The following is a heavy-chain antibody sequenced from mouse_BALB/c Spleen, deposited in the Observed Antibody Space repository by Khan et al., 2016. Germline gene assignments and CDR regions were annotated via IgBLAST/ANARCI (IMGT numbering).Heavy chain of an antibody. CDR2: ISDGSTYT. CDR1: GFTFSDYY. Sequence: EVELVESGGGLVKPGGSLKLSCAASGFTFSDYYMYWVRQTPEKRLEWVATISDGSTYTYYLDSVKGRFTISRDDAKNNLYLQMSSLKSEDSALYCCARDTMTQGYSMDYWGQGTSVTVSS. D-gene: IGHD2-4*01. CDR3: ARDTMTQGYSMDY. V-gene: IGHV5-4*02. J-gene: IGHJ4*01.